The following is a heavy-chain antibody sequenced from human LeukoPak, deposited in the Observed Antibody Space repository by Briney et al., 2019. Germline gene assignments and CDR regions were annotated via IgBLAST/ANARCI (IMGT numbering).Heavy chain of an antibody. Sequence: GGSLRLSCAASGFTFSSYSMNWVRQAPGKGLEWVSSISSSSNYIYYADSMKGRFTISRDNAKNSLFLQMNSLRAEDTAVYYCARTVAATGAYFDYWGQGTLVTVSS. V-gene: IGHV3-21*01. CDR2: ISSSSNYI. CDR1: GFTFSSYS. CDR3: ARTVAATGAYFDY. D-gene: IGHD2-15*01. J-gene: IGHJ4*02.